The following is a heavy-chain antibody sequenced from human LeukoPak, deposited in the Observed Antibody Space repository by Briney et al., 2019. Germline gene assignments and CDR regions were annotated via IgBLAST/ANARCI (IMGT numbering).Heavy chain of an antibody. CDR3: ARGGGYSGYDFVDY. D-gene: IGHD5-12*01. CDR2: INPNSGDT. V-gene: IGHV1-2*02. J-gene: IGHJ4*02. CDR1: GYTFTGYY. Sequence: ASVKVSCKASGYTFTGYYMHWVRQAPAQGLEWMGWINPNSGDTNYAQKFQGRVTMTRDTSISTAYMELSRLRSDDTAVYYCARGGGYSGYDFVDYWGQGTLVTVSS.